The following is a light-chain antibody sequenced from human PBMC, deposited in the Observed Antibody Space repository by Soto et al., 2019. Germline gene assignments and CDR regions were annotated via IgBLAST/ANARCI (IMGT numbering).Light chain of an antibody. V-gene: IGKV3-11*01. Sequence: EIVLTQSPATLSLSPGERATLSCRASQSVSSYLAWYQQKPGQAPRLLIYDASNRATGIPARFSGSGSGTDFTLIISSLEPKDFAVYYCQQRSNWLTFGGGTKVEIK. CDR2: DAS. CDR3: QQRSNWLT. CDR1: QSVSSY. J-gene: IGKJ4*01.